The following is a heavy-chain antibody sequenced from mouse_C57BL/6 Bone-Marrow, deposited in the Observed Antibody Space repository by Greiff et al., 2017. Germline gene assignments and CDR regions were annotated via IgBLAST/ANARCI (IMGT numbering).Heavy chain of an antibody. D-gene: IGHD1-1*01. CDR1: GFNIKDYY. J-gene: IGHJ3*01. Sequence: VQLQQSGAELVRPGASLKLSCTASGFNIKDYYMHWVKQRPEQGLEWIGRIAPEDGDTEYAPKFQGKATMTADTSSNTAYLQLSSLTSEDTAVYYCTPLITTVVPFAYWGQGTLVTVSA. CDR3: TPLITTVVPFAY. CDR2: IAPEDGDT. V-gene: IGHV14-1*01.